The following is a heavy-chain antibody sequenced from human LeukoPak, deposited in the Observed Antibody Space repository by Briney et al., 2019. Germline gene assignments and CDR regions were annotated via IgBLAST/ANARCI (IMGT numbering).Heavy chain of an antibody. J-gene: IGHJ4*02. CDR3: ARRVGDKDYFDY. V-gene: IGHV4-61*01. D-gene: IGHD1-26*01. CDR2: IHYSGST. CDR1: GGSISSGSYY. Sequence: PSQTLSLTCTVSGGSISSGSYYWSWIRQPPGKGLEWIGYIHYSGSTNYNNSLKSRVTISVDASKNQFSLKLSSVTAADTAVYYCARRVGDKDYFDYWGQGTLVTVSS.